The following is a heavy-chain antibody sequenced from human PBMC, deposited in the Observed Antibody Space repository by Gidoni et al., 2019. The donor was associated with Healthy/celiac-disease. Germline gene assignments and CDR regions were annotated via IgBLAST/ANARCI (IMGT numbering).Heavy chain of an antibody. V-gene: IGHV3-7*04. Sequence: EVQLVESGGGLVQPGGSLRLSCAASGFTFSSYWLSWVRQAPGKGLEWVANIKQDGSEKYYVDSVKGRFTISRDNAKNSLYLQMNSLRAEDTAVYYCARTIAAAGTFLGYYYYYGMDVWGQGTTVTVSS. CDR3: ARTIAAAGTFLGYYYYYGMDV. D-gene: IGHD6-13*01. CDR1: GFTFSSYW. J-gene: IGHJ6*02. CDR2: IKQDGSEK.